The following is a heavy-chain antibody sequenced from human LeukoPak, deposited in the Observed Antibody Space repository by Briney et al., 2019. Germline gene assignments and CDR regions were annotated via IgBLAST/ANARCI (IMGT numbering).Heavy chain of an antibody. J-gene: IGHJ4*02. CDR1: GFTFSDFY. CDR3: ARSADRSGYFREITLYYFDY. D-gene: IGHD3-22*01. V-gene: IGHV3-11*01. Sequence: GGSLRLSCAASGFTFSDFYMTWIRQAPGKGLEWVSYISNRGSTIHYADSVRGRFTISRDNAKKSLYLQMKSLRAEDTAVYYCARSADRSGYFREITLYYFDYWGQGTLVTVSS. CDR2: ISNRGSTI.